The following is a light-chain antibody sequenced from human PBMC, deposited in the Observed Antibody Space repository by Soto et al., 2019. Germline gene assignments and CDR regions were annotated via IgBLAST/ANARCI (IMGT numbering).Light chain of an antibody. Sequence: VLTQPPSASGTPGQRVTISCSGSSSNIGSNYVYWYQQLPGTAPKLLIYRNNQRPSGVPDRFSGSKSGTSASLAISGLRSEDEADYYCAAWDDSLSGYVFGTGTRSPS. CDR1: SSNIGSNY. J-gene: IGLJ1*01. V-gene: IGLV1-47*01. CDR2: RNN. CDR3: AAWDDSLSGYV.